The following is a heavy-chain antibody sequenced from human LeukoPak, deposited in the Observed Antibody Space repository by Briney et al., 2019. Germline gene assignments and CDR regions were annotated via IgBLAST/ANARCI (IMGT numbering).Heavy chain of an antibody. CDR2: IRTDGSIT. CDR1: GITLSGYW. V-gene: IGHV3-74*01. Sequence: GGYLRLYCAASGITLSGYWMNWVRQAPGKGLDWVSLIRTDGSITTYADSVKGRFTISRDNAKNTLYLQMNSRRVEDTAVYYCARSDWFAPWGEGALVIVSS. CDR3: ARSDWFAP. J-gene: IGHJ5*02.